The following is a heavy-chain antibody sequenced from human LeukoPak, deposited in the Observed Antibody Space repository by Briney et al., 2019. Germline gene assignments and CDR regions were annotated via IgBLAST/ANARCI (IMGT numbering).Heavy chain of an antibody. CDR3: ARLYILSPNWFDP. D-gene: IGHD5-12*01. CDR2: IYYSGST. J-gene: IGHJ5*02. Sequence: SETLSLTCTVSGGSISSSSYYWGWIRQPPGKGLEWIGRIYYSGSTYYNQFLKSRVTISVDTSNTQFSLKLSTVTAADTAVYYCARLYILSPNWFDPWGQGTLVTVSS. V-gene: IGHV4-39*01. CDR1: GGSISSSSYY.